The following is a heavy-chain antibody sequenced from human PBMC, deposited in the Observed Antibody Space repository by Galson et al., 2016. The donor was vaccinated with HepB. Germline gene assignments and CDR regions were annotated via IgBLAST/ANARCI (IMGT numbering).Heavy chain of an antibody. D-gene: IGHD6-6*01. CDR3: AKVRQLAYSYGMDV. CDR2: ISYDGSNK. CDR1: GFTFSSYG. V-gene: IGHV3-30*18. Sequence: FLRLSCAASGFTFSSYGMHWVPQAPGKGLEWEAVISYDGSNKYYADSVKGRFTISRDNSKNTLYLQMNSLRAEDTAVYYCAKVRQLAYSYGMDVWGQGTTVTVSS. J-gene: IGHJ6*02.